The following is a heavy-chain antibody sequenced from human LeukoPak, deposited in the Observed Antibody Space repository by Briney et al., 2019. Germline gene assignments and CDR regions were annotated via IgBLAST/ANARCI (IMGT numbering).Heavy chain of an antibody. Sequence: SETLSLTCTVSGGSINTNTYFWNWIRQPAGKRLEWIGRIYASGRTDYNPSLTSRLSMSINTSSNQISLTLTSVTAADTAVYYCARTRPQDHSTSYMDVWGKGITVTVSS. CDR1: GGSINTNTYF. V-gene: IGHV4-61*02. CDR3: ARTRPQDHSTSYMDV. J-gene: IGHJ6*03. D-gene: IGHD1-14*01. CDR2: IYASGRT.